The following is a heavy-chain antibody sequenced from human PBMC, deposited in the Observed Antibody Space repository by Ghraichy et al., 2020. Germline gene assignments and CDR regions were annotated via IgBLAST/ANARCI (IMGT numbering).Heavy chain of an antibody. CDR1: NGSMSGHY. J-gene: IGHJ3*01. V-gene: IGHV4-59*11. D-gene: IGHD4-17*01. CDR2: ISYSGDT. Sequence: SETLSLTCTVSNGSMSGHYWSWIRQSPGRGLDWIGFISYSGDTNYNPSFKSRVTMSMDLSKNEVSLRLTSVTAADTALYYCARSSRASVTTTSRRADSFDVWGRGT. CDR3: ARSSRASVTTTSRRADSFDV.